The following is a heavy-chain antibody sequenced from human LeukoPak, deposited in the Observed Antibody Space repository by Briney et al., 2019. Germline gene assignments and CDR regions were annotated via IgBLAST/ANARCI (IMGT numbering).Heavy chain of an antibody. CDR3: ARRGTTYCTVDSCHPNWFDP. D-gene: IGHD2-15*01. Sequence: GGSLRLSCAASGFTLSDYYMTWIRQAPGRGLEWISYINGSSSDTKYADALKGRFTISRDNAKNSVYLLMNSLRAEDTAVYYCARRGTTYCTVDSCHPNWFDPWGQGTLVTVSS. CDR2: INGSSSDT. V-gene: IGHV3-11*03. J-gene: IGHJ5*02. CDR1: GFTLSDYY.